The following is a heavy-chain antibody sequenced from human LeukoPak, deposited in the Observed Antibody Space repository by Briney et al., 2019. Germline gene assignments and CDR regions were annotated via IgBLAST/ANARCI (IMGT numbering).Heavy chain of an antibody. CDR1: GFTFSSYV. J-gene: IGHJ4*02. Sequence: GGSLRLSCAASGFTFSSYVMSWVRQAPGKGLEWVSAISGSGGSTYYADSVKGRFTISRDNSKNTLYLQMNSLRAEDTAVYYCAKVRSSGWYYFDYWGQGTLVTVSS. V-gene: IGHV3-23*01. CDR3: AKVRSSGWYYFDY. CDR2: ISGSGGST. D-gene: IGHD6-19*01.